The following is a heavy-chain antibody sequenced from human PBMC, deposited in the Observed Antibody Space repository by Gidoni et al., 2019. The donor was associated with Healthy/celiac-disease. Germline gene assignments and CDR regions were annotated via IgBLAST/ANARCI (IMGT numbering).Heavy chain of an antibody. CDR1: GFTFSSYW. CDR2: SNSDGSST. D-gene: IGHD3-22*01. Sequence: EVQLVESGGGLVQPGGSLRLSCAASGFTFSSYWMNWVRQAPGKGLVWVSRSNSDGSSTSYADSVKGRFTISRDNAKNTLYLQMNSLRAEDTAVYYCAKNGASSGYYSDWYFDLWGRGTLVTVSS. J-gene: IGHJ2*01. V-gene: IGHV3-74*01. CDR3: AKNGASSGYYSDWYFDL.